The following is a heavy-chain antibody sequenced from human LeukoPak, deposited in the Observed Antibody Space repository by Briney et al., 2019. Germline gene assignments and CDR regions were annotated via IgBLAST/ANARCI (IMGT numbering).Heavy chain of an antibody. CDR2: IKQDGSDK. D-gene: IGHD1-26*01. CDR1: GFTFDSYW. CDR3: AREVLGVGATCDY. J-gene: IGHJ4*02. Sequence: PGGSLKLSCAASGFTFDSYWMTWVRQAPGKGLEWVANIKQDGSDKYYVDSVKGRFTISRDNAKNSLCLQMNSLRAEDTAVYFCAREVLGVGATCDYWGQGTLVTVSS. V-gene: IGHV3-7*01.